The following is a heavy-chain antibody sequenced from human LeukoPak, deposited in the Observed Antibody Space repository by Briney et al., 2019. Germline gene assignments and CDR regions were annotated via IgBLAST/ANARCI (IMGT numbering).Heavy chain of an antibody. D-gene: IGHD3-9*01. Sequence: SETLSLTCAVSGYSISSGYYWGWIRQPPGKGLEWIGSIYLSGSTYYNPSLKSRVTISVDTSKNQFSLKLSSVTAADTAVYYCARLGGYDSLTVDYWGQGTLVTVSS. CDR2: IYLSGST. J-gene: IGHJ4*02. CDR3: ARLGGYDSLTVDY. V-gene: IGHV4-38-2*01. CDR1: GYSISSGYY.